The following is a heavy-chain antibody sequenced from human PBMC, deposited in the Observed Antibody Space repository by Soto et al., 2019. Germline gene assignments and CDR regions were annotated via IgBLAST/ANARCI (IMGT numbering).Heavy chain of an antibody. J-gene: IGHJ3*01. CDR2: IYSTYGRCRT. CDR1: GFRVSEKH. CDR3: ARADRSAFEV. Sequence: EEQLVESGGGLVQLGGSLRLSCAASGFRVSEKHMSWVRQAPGEGLEWVSTIYSTYGRCRTGYADSVEGRFTISRDNSKNTLSLQMNTLRAEDTAVYYCARADRSAFEVWGQGAMVIVSS. V-gene: IGHV3-66*01.